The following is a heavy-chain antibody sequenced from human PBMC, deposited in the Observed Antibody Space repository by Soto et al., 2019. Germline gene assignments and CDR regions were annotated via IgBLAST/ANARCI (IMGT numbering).Heavy chain of an antibody. D-gene: IGHD1-26*01. CDR3: AKVLPATGIEGGGDAFDI. Sequence: GGSLRLSCAASGFTFRSFGMHWIRQAPGKWLEGVALISYNGTNKYYADSVRGRFTISRDNSKTTLYLEMNTLRVEDTAVYYCAKVLPATGIEGGGDAFDIWGQGTMVTVSS. J-gene: IGHJ3*02. CDR2: ISYNGTNK. V-gene: IGHV3-30*18. CDR1: GFTFRSFG.